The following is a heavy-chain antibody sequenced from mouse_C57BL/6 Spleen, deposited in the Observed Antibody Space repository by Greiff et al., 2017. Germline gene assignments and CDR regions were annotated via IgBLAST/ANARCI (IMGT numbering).Heavy chain of an antibody. J-gene: IGHJ4*01. D-gene: IGHD1-1*01. CDR1: GYTFTSYW. CDR2: INPSNGGT. Sequence: QVQLKQSGTELVKPGASVKLSCKASGYTFTSYWMHWVKQRPGQGLEWIGNINPSNGGTNYNEKFKSKATLTVDKSSSTAYMQLSSLTSEDSAVYYCARYYGSSLRAMDYWGQGTSVTVSS. CDR3: ARYYGSSLRAMDY. V-gene: IGHV1-53*01.